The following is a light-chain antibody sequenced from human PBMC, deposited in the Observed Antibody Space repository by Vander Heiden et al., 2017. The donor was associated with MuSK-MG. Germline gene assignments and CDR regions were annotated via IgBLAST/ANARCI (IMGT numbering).Light chain of an antibody. CDR2: HNS. V-gene: IGLV1-40*01. J-gene: IGLJ2*01. CDR3: QSYDSSLSGVV. Sequence: QSVLTQPPSVSGAPGQRVTISCTGSSSNSGAGYDVHWYQQLPGTAPKLLIYHNSNRPSGVPDRFSGSKSGTSASLAITGLQAEDEADYYCQSYDSSLSGVVFGGGTKLTVL. CDR1: SSNSGAGYD.